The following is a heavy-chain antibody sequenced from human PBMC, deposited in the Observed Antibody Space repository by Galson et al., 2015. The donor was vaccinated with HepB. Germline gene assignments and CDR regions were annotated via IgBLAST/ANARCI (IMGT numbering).Heavy chain of an antibody. CDR1: GGTFSSYA. Sequence: SVKVSCKASGGTFSSYAISWVRQAPGQGLEWMGGIIPIFGTANYAQKFQGRVTITADESTSTAYMELSSLRSEDTAVYYCARVYCSSTNCYLVKKNNWFDPWGQGTLVTVSS. CDR3: ARVYCSSTNCYLVKKNNWFDP. CDR2: IIPIFGTA. D-gene: IGHD2-2*01. V-gene: IGHV1-69*13. J-gene: IGHJ5*02.